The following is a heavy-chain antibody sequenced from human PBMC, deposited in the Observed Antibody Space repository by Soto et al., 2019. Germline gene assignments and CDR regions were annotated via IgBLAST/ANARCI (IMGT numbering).Heavy chain of an antibody. V-gene: IGHV5-51*01. CDR2: IYPGDSDT. Sequence: GESLKLSCKGSGYSFTSYWIGWVRQMPGKGMEWMGIIYPGDSDTRYSPSFQGRVTISADNSISPAYLQWSSLKASVTAMYYCAMPHSNGDGTDVWGQGTTVTVSS. J-gene: IGHJ6*02. CDR3: AMPHSNGDGTDV. CDR1: GYSFTSYW. D-gene: IGHD7-27*01.